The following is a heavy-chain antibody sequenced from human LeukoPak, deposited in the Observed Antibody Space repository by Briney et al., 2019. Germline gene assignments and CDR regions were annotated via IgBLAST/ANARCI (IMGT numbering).Heavy chain of an antibody. CDR2: ISSSSSYI. CDR1: GFTFSSYS. J-gene: IGHJ4*02. CDR3: ARDRSSLYNGNYAF. Sequence: PGGSLRLSCAASGFTFSSYSMNWVRQAPGKGLEWVSSISSSSSYIYYADSVKGRFTISRDNAKNSLYLQMNSLRAEDTAVYYCARDRSSLYNGNYAFWGQGTLVTVSS. V-gene: IGHV3-21*04. D-gene: IGHD5-12*01.